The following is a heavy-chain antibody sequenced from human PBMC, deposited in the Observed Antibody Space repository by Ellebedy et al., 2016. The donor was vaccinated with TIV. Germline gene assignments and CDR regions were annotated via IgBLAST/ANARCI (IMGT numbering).Heavy chain of an antibody. CDR1: GGSFSGYY. D-gene: IGHD1-1*01. V-gene: IGHV4-34*01. CDR3: ARAGWNVYYYYGMDV. Sequence: SETLSLXXAVYGGSFSGYYWSWIRQPPGKGLEWIGEINHSGSTNYNPSLKSRVTISVDTSKNQFSLKLSSVTAADTAVYYCARAGWNVYYYYGMDVWGQGTTVTVSS. CDR2: INHSGST. J-gene: IGHJ6*02.